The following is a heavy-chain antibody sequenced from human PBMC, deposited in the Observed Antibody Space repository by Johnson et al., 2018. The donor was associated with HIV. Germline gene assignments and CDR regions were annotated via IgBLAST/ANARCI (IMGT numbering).Heavy chain of an antibody. CDR3: AKDRDLNYDFWSGSDDAFDI. V-gene: IGHV3-30*04. D-gene: IGHD3-3*01. Sequence: ASGFTFSSYAMHWVRQAPGRGLEWVAVMSYDGSNKYYADSVKGRFTISRDNSKNTLYLQMNSLRAEDTAVYYCAKDRDLNYDFWSGSDDAFDIWGQGTMVTVSS. CDR2: MSYDGSNK. CDR1: GFTFSSYA. J-gene: IGHJ3*02.